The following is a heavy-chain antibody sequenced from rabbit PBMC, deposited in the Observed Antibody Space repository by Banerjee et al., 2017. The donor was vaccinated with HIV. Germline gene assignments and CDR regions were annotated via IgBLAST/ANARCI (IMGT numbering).Heavy chain of an antibody. CDR3: VRDIPSIVVAGVSFGNYFNL. CDR2: IDPVFGST. Sequence: QEQLVESGGGLVQPGGSLKLSCKASGFDFSSYGVSWVRQAPGKGLEWIGYIDPVFGSTYYASWVNGRFTISSHNAQNTLYLQLNSLTAADTATYFCVRDIPSIVVAGVSFGNYFNLWGPGTLVTVS. J-gene: IGHJ4*01. V-gene: IGHV1S47*01. CDR1: GFDFSSYG. D-gene: IGHD4-1*01.